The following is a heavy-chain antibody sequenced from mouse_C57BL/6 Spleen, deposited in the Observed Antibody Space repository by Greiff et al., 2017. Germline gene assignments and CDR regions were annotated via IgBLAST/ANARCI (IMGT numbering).Heavy chain of an antibody. V-gene: IGHV1-42*01. CDR3: ARYDYGSYYYAMDY. D-gene: IGHD2-4*01. Sequence: VQLQQSGPELVKPGASVKISCKASGYSFTGYYMNWVKQSPEKSLEWIGEINPSTGGTTYNQKFKAKATLTVDKSSSTAYMQLKSLTSEDSAVYYCARYDYGSYYYAMDYWGQGTSVTVSS. CDR2: INPSTGGT. J-gene: IGHJ4*01. CDR1: GYSFTGYY.